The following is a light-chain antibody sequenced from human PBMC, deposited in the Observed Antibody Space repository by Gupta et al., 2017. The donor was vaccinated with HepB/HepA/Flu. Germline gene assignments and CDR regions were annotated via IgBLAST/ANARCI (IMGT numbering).Light chain of an antibody. CDR3: QQYNSQRT. V-gene: IGKV1-5*03. Sequence: DIQMTQSPSTLSASVGDRVTITCRASQSISTWLAWYQQKAGKAPKLLIYKASSLESGVPSRFSGSGSGTEFTLTISSLQPDDFATYYCQQYNSQRTFGQGTKVEIK. J-gene: IGKJ1*01. CDR1: QSISTW. CDR2: KAS.